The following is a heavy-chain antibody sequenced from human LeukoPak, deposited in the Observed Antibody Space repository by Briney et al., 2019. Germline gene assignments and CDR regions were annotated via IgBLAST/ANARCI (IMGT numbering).Heavy chain of an antibody. CDR1: GYSISNGYY. J-gene: IGHJ4*02. D-gene: IGHD3-22*01. CDR2: IYYSGST. V-gene: IGHV4-38-2*02. CDR3: ARASHYYDSSGYYYVD. Sequence: SETLSLTCTVSGYSISNGYYWDWIRQPPGRGLEWIGYIYYSGSTNYNPSLKSRVTISVDTSKNQFSLKLSSVTAADTAVYYCARASHYYDSSGYYYVDWGQGTLVTVSS.